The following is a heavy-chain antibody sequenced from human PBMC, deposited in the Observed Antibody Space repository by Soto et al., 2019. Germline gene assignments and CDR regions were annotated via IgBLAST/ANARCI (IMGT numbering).Heavy chain of an antibody. CDR2: ISGTGVST. CDR3: ARDAGGGPYSTAWYEFDY. J-gene: IGHJ4*02. D-gene: IGHD2-2*01. Sequence: PGGSLRLSCAASGFTFSSHAISWVRQAPGKGLEWVSAISGTGVSTFYADSVKGRFTISRDNSKNTLYLQMNSLRAEDTGLYYCARDAGGGPYSTAWYEFDYWGQGTKVTVFS. V-gene: IGHV3-23*01. CDR1: GFTFSSHA.